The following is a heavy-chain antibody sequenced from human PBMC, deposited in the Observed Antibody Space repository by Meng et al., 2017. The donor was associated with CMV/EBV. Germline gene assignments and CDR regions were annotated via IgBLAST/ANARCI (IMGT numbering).Heavy chain of an antibody. V-gene: IGHV4-59*08. Sequence: SETLSLTCTVSGGSINTYYWNWIRQPPGKGLEWIGYVYYNGGTNYSPSLKSRVTISVDTSKNQFSLKLSSVTAADTAVYYCAIEYYYGSGSQFDYWGQGTLVTVSS. J-gene: IGHJ4*02. CDR3: AIEYYYGSGSQFDY. CDR1: GGSINTYY. CDR2: VYYNGGT. D-gene: IGHD3-10*01.